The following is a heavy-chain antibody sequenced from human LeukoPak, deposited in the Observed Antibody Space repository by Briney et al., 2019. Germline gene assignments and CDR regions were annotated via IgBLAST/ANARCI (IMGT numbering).Heavy chain of an antibody. J-gene: IGHJ4*02. CDR1: GFTFSSYG. V-gene: IGHV3-30*03. CDR3: ARGRTYGSGSYWAFDY. CDR2: ISFDGSNK. D-gene: IGHD3-10*01. Sequence: PGGSLRLSCAASGFTFSSYGMHWVRQAPGKGLEWVAVISFDGSNKYCSDSVKGRFTISRDNAKNSLYLQVNSLRDEDTAVCYCARGRTYGSGSYWAFDYWGQGTLVTVSS.